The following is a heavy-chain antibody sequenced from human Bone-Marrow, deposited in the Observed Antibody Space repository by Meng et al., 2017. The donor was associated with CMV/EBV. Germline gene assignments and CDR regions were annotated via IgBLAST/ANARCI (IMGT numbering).Heavy chain of an antibody. D-gene: IGHD1/OR15-1a*01. J-gene: IGHJ5*02. Sequence: GGSLRLSCEASGYSFASYCIGWVRQMPGKGLEWMGIIYPSDSDTIYNPSFQGQVTISADTSINTAYLQWNSLKASDTAMYYCARKANWNTGFDPWGQGTLVTVSS. CDR3: ARKANWNTGFDP. CDR1: GYSFASYC. CDR2: IYPSDSDT. V-gene: IGHV5-51*01.